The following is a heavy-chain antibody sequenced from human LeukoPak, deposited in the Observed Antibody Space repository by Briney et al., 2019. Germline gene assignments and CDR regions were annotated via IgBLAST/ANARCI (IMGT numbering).Heavy chain of an antibody. D-gene: IGHD6-19*01. CDR1: GFAFSSYA. CDR3: AKDQVAGRTSDAFDI. CDR2: ISVSGGST. V-gene: IGHV3-23*01. J-gene: IGHJ3*02. Sequence: GGSLRLSCAASGFAFSSYAMNWVRQAPGKGLEWVSAISVSGGSTYYADFVKGRFTISRDNSKNTLYLQMNGLRAEDTAVYYCAKDQVAGRTSDAFDIRGQGTMVTVSS.